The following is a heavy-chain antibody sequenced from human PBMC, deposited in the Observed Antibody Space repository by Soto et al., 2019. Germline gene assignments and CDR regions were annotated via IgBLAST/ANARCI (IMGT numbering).Heavy chain of an antibody. CDR3: AKGHRITIFPVGFDP. J-gene: IGHJ5*02. V-gene: IGHV3-23*01. D-gene: IGHD3-3*01. Sequence: PGGSLRLSCAASGFTFSSYAMSWVRQAPGKGLEWVSAISGSGGSTYYADSVKGRFTISRDNSENTLYLQMNSLRAEDTAVYYCAKGHRITIFPVGFDPWGQGTLVTVSS. CDR2: ISGSGGST. CDR1: GFTFSSYA.